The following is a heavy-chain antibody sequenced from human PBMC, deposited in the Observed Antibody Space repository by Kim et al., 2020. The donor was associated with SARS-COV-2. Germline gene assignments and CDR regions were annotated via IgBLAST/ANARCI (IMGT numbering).Heavy chain of an antibody. D-gene: IGHD2-2*01. Sequence: SVKVSCKASGGTFSSYAISWVRQAPGQGLEWMGGIIPIFGTANYAQKFQGRVTITADESTSTAYMELSSLRSEDTAVYYCARVRYCSSTSCYLLKDDWFDAWGQGTLVTVAS. CDR3: ARVRYCSSTSCYLLKDDWFDA. CDR2: IIPIFGTA. J-gene: IGHJ5*02. V-gene: IGHV1-69*13. CDR1: GGTFSSYA.